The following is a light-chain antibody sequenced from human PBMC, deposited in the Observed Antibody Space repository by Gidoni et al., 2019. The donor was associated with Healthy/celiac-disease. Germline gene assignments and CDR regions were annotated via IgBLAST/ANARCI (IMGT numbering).Light chain of an antibody. CDR1: QSISSY. Sequence: DIQMTQSPSSLSASVGDRVTITCRASQSISSYLNWYQQKPGKAPKLLIYAASSLQSGVPSRFSGSGSGTDFTLTISSLQPEDFATYYCQQSYSTLFGYTFVQGTKLEIK. CDR2: AAS. V-gene: IGKV1-39*01. CDR3: QQSYSTLFGYT. J-gene: IGKJ2*01.